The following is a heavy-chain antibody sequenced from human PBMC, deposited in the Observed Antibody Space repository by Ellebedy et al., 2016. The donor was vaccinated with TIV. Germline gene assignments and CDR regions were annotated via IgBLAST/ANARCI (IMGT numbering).Heavy chain of an antibody. CDR1: GYSFTGYY. CDR3: ARDLEVGLAAAGTEFEY. D-gene: IGHD6-13*01. CDR2: INPNSGGT. Sequence: ASVKVSXKASGYSFTGYYIHWVRQASGQRLEWMGWINPNSGGTNYAQKFQGRVTMTTDTSTSTAYMELRSLRSDDTAVYYCARDLEVGLAAAGTEFEYWGQGTLVTVSS. J-gene: IGHJ4*02. V-gene: IGHV1-2*02.